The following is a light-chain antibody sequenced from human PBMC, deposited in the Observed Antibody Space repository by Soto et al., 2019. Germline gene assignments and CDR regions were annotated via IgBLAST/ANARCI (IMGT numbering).Light chain of an antibody. CDR2: ASS. V-gene: IGKV1-39*01. CDR3: QQSYRTPRT. CDR1: QSITSH. Sequence: DIQMTQSPSSLSASVGDRVTITCRASQSITSHLNWYQQKPVKAPKLLIYASSSLQSAVPSRFSGRGSGTAFTLTISRLHPEDFATSYCQQSYRTPRTFGGGTQVQTK. J-gene: IGKJ4*01.